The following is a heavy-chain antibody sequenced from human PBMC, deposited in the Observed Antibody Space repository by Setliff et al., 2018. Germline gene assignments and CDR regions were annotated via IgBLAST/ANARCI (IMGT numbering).Heavy chain of an antibody. CDR2: INHRGST. Sequence: PSETLSLTCAVSGYSISSDYYWTWIRQPPGKGLEWIGEINHRGSTNYNPSLKSRATISIDTSKDQFSLKLISMSAADTAVYFCARGRNIAARLLDSWGQGALVTVS. D-gene: IGHD6-6*01. CDR1: GYSISSDYY. CDR3: ARGRNIAARLLDS. V-gene: IGHV4-34*01. J-gene: IGHJ4*02.